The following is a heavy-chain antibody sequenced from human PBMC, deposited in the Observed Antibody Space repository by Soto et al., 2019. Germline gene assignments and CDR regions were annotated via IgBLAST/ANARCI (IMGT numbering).Heavy chain of an antibody. CDR2: TYYRSKWYN. J-gene: IGHJ4*02. Sequence: SQTLSLTCAISGDSVSSNSAAWNWIRQSPSRGLEWLGRTYYRSKWYNDYAVSVKSRITINPDTSKNQFSLRLNSVTPEDTAVYYCAREGLRQQLVRTSFDYWGQGTLVTVSS. V-gene: IGHV6-1*01. CDR1: GDSVSSNSAA. D-gene: IGHD6-13*01. CDR3: AREGLRQQLVRTSFDY.